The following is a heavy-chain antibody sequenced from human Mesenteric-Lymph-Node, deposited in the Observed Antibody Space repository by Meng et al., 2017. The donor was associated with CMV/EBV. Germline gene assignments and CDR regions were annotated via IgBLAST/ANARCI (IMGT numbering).Heavy chain of an antibody. J-gene: IGHJ6*02. V-gene: IGHV4-61*08. CDR2: IYYSGST. CDR1: GGSISSGDYY. D-gene: IGHD2-2*02. CDR3: ARGGGSDIVVVPAAIKYYYGMDV. Sequence: SETLSLTCTVSGGSISSGDYYWSWIRQHPGKGLEWIGFIYYSGSTNYNPSLKSRVTISVDTSKNQFSLKLSSVTAADTAVYYCARGGGSDIVVVPAAIKYYYGMDVWGQGTTVTVSS.